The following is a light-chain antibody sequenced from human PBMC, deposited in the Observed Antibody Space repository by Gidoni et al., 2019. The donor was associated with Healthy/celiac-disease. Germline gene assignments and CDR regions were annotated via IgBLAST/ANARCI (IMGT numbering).Light chain of an antibody. CDR3: QQYGSSPPAT. J-gene: IGKJ3*01. CDR1: QSVSSSY. Sequence: DIVLTQSPGTLSLSPGERATLSCRASQSVSSSYLAWYQQKPGQAPRRLIYGASSRATGIPDRFSGSGSGTDFTLTISRLEPEDFAVYYCQQYGSSPPATFXPXTKVDIK. V-gene: IGKV3-20*01. CDR2: GAS.